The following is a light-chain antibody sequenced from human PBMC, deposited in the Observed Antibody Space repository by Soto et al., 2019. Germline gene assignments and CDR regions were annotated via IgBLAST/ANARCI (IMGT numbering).Light chain of an antibody. J-gene: IGKJ3*01. CDR3: QQHDSYPRT. CDR1: QAINRY. Sequence: IQLTQSPSSLSASVGDRVTITCRASQAINRYLAWYQQKPGKAPKLLIYGTSTLPDGVPSRFSGSGGGTDFTLTISSLQPEDFATYYCQQHDSYPRTFGPGTKVDIK. CDR2: GTS. V-gene: IGKV1-9*01.